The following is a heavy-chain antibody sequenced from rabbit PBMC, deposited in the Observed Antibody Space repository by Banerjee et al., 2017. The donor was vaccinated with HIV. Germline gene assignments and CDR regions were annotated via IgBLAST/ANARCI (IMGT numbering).Heavy chain of an antibody. D-gene: IGHD4-2*01. CDR3: ARGHAGSSWGLDL. CDR2: INSSSGNT. J-gene: IGHJ3*01. Sequence: QEQLEESGGDLVKPEGSLTLTCTASGFSFSNKYVMCWVRQAPGKGLEWIACINSSSGNTVYATWAKGRFTISKTSSTTVTLKLNSLTAADTATYFCARGHAGSSWGLDLWGQGTLVTVS. CDR1: GFSFSNKYV. V-gene: IGHV1S45*01.